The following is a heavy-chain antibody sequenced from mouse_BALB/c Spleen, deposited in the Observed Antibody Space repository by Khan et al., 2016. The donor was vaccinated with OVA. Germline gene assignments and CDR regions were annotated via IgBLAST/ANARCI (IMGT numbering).Heavy chain of an antibody. V-gene: IGHV5-6-3*01. J-gene: IGHJ4*01. Sequence: EVELVESGGGLMQPGGSPKLSCAASGFTFSSYGMSWVRQTPDKRLELVATINSNGGSTYYPDSVKGRFTITRDTAKNTLYLQMTSLKYEATTMYYCARDPYYNVMKYAMDYWGQGTSVTSPQ. CDR1: GFTFSSYG. D-gene: IGHD1-1*01. CDR3: ARDPYYNVMKYAMDY. CDR2: INSNGGST.